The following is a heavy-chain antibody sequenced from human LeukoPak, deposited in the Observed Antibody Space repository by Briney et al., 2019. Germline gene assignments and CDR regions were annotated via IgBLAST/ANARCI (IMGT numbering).Heavy chain of an antibody. Sequence: GGSLRLSCAASGFTFDDYAMHWVRQAPGKGLEWVSLISWDGGSTYYADSLKGRFTISRDNSKNTLFLQMNSLRAEDTAVYYCAKNTISGGHYQYYMDVWGKGTTVTVSS. D-gene: IGHD3-16*02. J-gene: IGHJ6*03. CDR1: GFTFDDYA. CDR2: ISWDGGST. CDR3: AKNTISGGHYQYYMDV. V-gene: IGHV3-43D*03.